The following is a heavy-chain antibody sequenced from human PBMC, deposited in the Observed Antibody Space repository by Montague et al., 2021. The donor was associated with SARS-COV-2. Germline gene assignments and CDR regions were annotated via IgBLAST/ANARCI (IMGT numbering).Heavy chain of an antibody. V-gene: IGHV4-4*07. CDR1: GGSINDYY. CDR2: IYSSGSV. CDR3: ARVLPDPVRTQYAFDI. Sequence: SETLSLTCTVSGGSINDYYWTWVRQPAGEGLEWIGRIYSSGSVNYNPFLESRVTMSLDTSKNQFSLNVNSVTAADTAVYYCARVLPDPVRTQYAFDIWGQGTLVTVSS. J-gene: IGHJ3*02.